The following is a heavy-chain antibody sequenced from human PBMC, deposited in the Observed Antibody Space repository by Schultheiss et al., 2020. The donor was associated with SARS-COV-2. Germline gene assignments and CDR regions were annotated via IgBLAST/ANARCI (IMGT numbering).Heavy chain of an antibody. V-gene: IGHV3-30*03. CDR3: ARDSQRGVGAAGY. J-gene: IGHJ4*02. CDR1: GFTFDDYA. D-gene: IGHD1-26*01. CDR2: ISYDGSNK. Sequence: GESLKISCAASGFTFDDYAMHWVRQAPGKGLEWVAVISYDGSNKYYADSVKGRFTISRDNSKNTLYLQMNSLRAEDTAVYYCARDSQRGVGAAGYWGQGTLVTVSS.